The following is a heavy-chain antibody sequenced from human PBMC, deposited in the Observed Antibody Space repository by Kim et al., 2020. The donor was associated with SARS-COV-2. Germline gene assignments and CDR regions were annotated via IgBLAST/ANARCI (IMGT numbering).Heavy chain of an antibody. CDR1: GFTFSSNG. J-gene: IGHJ6*02. Sequence: GGSLRLSCAASGFTFSSNGMSWVRQAPGKGLEWVSAISGSGRDTFYADSVKGRFTISRDNSKNMLYLQMNSLRAEDTAIYYCAKELGPLEAPLPTGGAPAWYYYSGMDVWGRGTTVTVSS. CDR3: AKELGPLEAPLPTGGAPAWYYYSGMDV. D-gene: IGHD2-21*01. CDR2: ISGSGRDT. V-gene: IGHV3-23*01.